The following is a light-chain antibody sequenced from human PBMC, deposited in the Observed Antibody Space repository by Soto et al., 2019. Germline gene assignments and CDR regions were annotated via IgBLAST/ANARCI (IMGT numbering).Light chain of an antibody. CDR2: GAS. J-gene: IGKJ2*01. Sequence: EIVLTQSPGPLSLSPGEGATLSCRASQSVNNNYLAWFQQRPGQAPRLLISGASIRATGIPDRFSGRGSGTDFTITISRLEPEDFAVYYCQQYGSSPRTFGQGTKLEIK. CDR1: QSVNNNY. CDR3: QQYGSSPRT. V-gene: IGKV3-20*01.